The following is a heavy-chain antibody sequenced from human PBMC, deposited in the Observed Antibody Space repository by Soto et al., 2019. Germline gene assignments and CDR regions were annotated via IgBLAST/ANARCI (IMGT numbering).Heavy chain of an antibody. CDR1: GFTFSYYW. V-gene: IGHV3-7*01. CDR3: ARELTTLTTYDP. Sequence: EVQLVESGGGLVQPGRSLRLSCAASGFTFSYYWMSWVRQAPGKGLEWVANIKHDGSEIHYVDSVKGRFTISRDNSKNSLYLQMNSLRAEDTAVYYCARELTTLTTYDPWGQGTLVTVSS. D-gene: IGHD4-17*01. J-gene: IGHJ5*02. CDR2: IKHDGSEI.